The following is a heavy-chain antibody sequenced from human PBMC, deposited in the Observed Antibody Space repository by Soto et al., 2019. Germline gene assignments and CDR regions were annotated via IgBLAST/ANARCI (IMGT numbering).Heavy chain of an antibody. Sequence: GGSLRLSCAASGFTFSSYAMSWVRQAPGKGLEWVSAISGSGGSTYYADSVKGRFTISRDNSKNTLYLQMNSLRAEDTAVYYCAKRGSYRVATIDFYFDYWGQGTLVTVSS. V-gene: IGHV3-23*01. J-gene: IGHJ4*02. CDR2: ISGSGGST. CDR1: GFTFSSYA. CDR3: AKRGSYRVATIDFYFDY. D-gene: IGHD5-12*01.